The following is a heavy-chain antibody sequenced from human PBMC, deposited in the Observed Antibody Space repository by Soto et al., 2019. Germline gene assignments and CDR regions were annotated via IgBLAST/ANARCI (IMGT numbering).Heavy chain of an antibody. Sequence: QLQLQESGPGLVKPSETLSLTCTVSGGSISSSSYFWGWIRQPPGKGLEWIGSIYYSGSTSYNQSLKSLVTISVDTSKNQFSLKLSSVTAADTSVYYSARHDWNGVDYWGQGTLVTVSS. CDR1: GGSISSSSYF. CDR2: IYYSGST. J-gene: IGHJ4*02. CDR3: ARHDWNGVDY. V-gene: IGHV4-39*01. D-gene: IGHD1-1*01.